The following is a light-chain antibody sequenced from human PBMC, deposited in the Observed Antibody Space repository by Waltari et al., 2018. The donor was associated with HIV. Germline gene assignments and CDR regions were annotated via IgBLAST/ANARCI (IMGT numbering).Light chain of an antibody. CDR3: QQYNNWPPYT. J-gene: IGKJ2*01. CDR2: GIS. Sequence: EVVVTQSPSTMSLSPGESATISCRTSQSVGSNFAWYQQKPGQAPRLLMFGISKRAAGFPARFSGSGYGTEFTLTISSLQPEDVGIYYCQQYNNWPPYTFGQGTNLEIK. V-gene: IGKV3-15*01. CDR1: QSVGSN.